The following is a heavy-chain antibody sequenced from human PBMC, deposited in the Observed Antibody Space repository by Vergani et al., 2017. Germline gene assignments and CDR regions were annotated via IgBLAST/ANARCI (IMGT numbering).Heavy chain of an antibody. D-gene: IGHD1-26*01. CDR2: IRSDGVSE. Sequence: QVHLVESGGGVVQPGGSLRLSCAALGFIFNYYGINWVRQAPGKGLEWVSFIRSDGVSERYADLVRGRFTLSRYNSKHTVSLEMLSQRTEDTAVYCCAQGHSGQIGSPHDYFFDSWGQGTLVTVSS. J-gene: IGHJ4*02. CDR3: AQGHSGQIGSPHDYFFDS. V-gene: IGHV3-30*02. CDR1: GFIFNYYG.